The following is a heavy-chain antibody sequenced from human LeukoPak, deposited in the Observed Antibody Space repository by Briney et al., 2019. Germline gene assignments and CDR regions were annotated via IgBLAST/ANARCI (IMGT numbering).Heavy chain of an antibody. D-gene: IGHD1-26*01. CDR2: FDPEDGET. Sequence: ASVKVSCKVSGYTLTELSMHWVRQAPGKGLEWMGGFDPEDGETIYAQKFQGRVTMTEDTSTDTAYMELSSLRSEDTAVYYCATRGEIVGATTPNSARLYYYYGMDVWGQGTTVTVSS. J-gene: IGHJ6*02. V-gene: IGHV1-24*01. CDR3: ATRGEIVGATTPNSARLYYYYGMDV. CDR1: GYTLTELS.